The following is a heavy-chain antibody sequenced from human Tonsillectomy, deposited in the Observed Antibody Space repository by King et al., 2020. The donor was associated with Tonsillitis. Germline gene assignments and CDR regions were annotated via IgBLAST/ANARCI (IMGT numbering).Heavy chain of an antibody. CDR1: GFTFDDYA. CDR2: ISGDGGST. J-gene: IGHJ6*03. CDR3: AKDTLPDSYGRHYYYYMDV. V-gene: IGHV3-43*02. Sequence: VQLVESGGGVVQPGGSLRLSCAASGFTFDDYAMHWVRQAPGKGLEWVSLISGDGGSTYYADSVKGRFTISRDNSKNSLYLQMNSLRTEDTALYYCAKDTLPDSYGRHYYYYMDVWDKGTTVTVSS. D-gene: IGHD5-18*01.